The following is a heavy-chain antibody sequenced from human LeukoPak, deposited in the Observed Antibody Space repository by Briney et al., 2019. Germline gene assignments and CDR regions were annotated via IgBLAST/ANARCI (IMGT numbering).Heavy chain of an antibody. Sequence: PSETLSLTCTVSGGSLSSYYWSWLRQPAGKGLEWIGRIYTSGSTNYNPSLKSRVTMSVDTSKNQFSLKLSSVTAADTAVYYCARDGTVGAFDIWGQGTMVTVSS. CDR1: GGSLSSYY. CDR2: IYTSGST. CDR3: ARDGTVGAFDI. V-gene: IGHV4-4*07. D-gene: IGHD4-23*01. J-gene: IGHJ3*02.